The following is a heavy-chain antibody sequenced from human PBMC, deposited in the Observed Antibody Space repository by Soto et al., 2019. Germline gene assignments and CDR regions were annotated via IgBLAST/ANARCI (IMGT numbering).Heavy chain of an antibody. CDR1: GGSITGAYY. Sequence: QVQLQESGPGLVKSSETLSLTCNVSGGSITGAYYWNWIRQHPGKGLEWIGSIHYRGSTYYNPSLKSRITISLDRSNNHFSLKLSSVTAADTAVYYCARVRDSFGLDVWGQGTTVTVSS. D-gene: IGHD2-15*01. J-gene: IGHJ6*02. CDR3: ARVRDSFGLDV. V-gene: IGHV4-31*03. CDR2: IHYRGST.